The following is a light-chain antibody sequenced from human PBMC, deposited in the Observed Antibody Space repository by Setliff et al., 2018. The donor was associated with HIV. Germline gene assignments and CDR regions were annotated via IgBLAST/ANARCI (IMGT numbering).Light chain of an antibody. CDR1: SSDVGSYNR. CDR2: EVS. V-gene: IGLV2-18*02. J-gene: IGLJ1*01. CDR3: CSYASSGSLV. Sequence: QSALTQPPSVSGSPGQSVTISCTGPSSDVGSYNRVSWYQQPPGTAPKLILYEVSKWPSGASNHFSGSKSGNTASLTISGLRTEDEAEYYCCSYASSGSLVFGAGTKVTVL.